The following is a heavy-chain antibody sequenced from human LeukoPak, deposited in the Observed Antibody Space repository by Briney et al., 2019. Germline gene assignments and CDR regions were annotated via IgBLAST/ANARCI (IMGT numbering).Heavy chain of an antibody. Sequence: GGSLRLSCAASGFTFSSYAMGWVRQAPGKGLEWVSAISGSGGSTYYADSVKGRFTISRDNSKNTLYLQMNSLRAEDTAVYYCAKGKRGYYYYYMDVWGKGTTVTVSS. J-gene: IGHJ6*03. CDR3: AKGKRGYYYYYMDV. D-gene: IGHD3-10*01. CDR2: ISGSGGST. CDR1: GFTFSSYA. V-gene: IGHV3-23*01.